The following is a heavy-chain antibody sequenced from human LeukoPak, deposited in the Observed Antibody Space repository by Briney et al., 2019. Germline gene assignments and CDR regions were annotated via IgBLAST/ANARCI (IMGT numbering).Heavy chain of an antibody. J-gene: IGHJ4*02. CDR1: GFTVSTNY. CDR2: FYYGANT. CDR3: ARGIVGIIPIDY. D-gene: IGHD1-26*01. V-gene: IGHV3-53*01. Sequence: TGGSLRLSCAASGFTVSTNYMSWVRQAPGKGLEWVSLFYYGANTYYTDSVKGRFTISRDDSKNTLYLQMNSLRAEDTAVYYCARGIVGIIPIDYWGQGTLVTVSS.